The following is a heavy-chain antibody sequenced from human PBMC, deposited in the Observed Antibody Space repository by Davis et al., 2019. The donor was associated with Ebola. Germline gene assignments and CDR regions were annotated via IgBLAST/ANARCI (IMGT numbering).Heavy chain of an antibody. D-gene: IGHD3-22*01. J-gene: IGHJ4*02. CDR2: ISSSSSYT. V-gene: IGHV3-11*06. CDR3: AKDSVITVYLLDY. CDR1: GFTFSSYA. Sequence: GGSLRLSCAASGFTFSSYAMSWIRQAPGKGLEWVSYISSSSSYTNYADSVKGRFTISRDNAKNSLYLQMNSLRAEDTAVYYCAKDSVITVYLLDYWGQGTLVTVSS.